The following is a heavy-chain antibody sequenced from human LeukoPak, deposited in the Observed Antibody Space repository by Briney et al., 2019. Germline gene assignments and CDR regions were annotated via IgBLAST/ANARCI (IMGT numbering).Heavy chain of an antibody. V-gene: IGHV4-34*01. CDR2: INHSGST. D-gene: IGHD6-13*01. J-gene: IGHJ4*02. CDR1: GGSLSGYY. Sequence: SETLSLTCAVYGGSLSGYYWSWIRQPPGKGLEWIGEINHSGSTNYNPSLKSRVTISVDTSKNQFSLKLSSVTAADTAVYYCARGLSRSSGWYPQRDYWGQGTLVTVSS. CDR3: ARGLSRSSGWYPQRDY.